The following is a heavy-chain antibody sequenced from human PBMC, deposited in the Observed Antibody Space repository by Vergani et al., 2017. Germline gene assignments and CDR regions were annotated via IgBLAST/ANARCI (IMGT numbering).Heavy chain of an antibody. V-gene: IGHV4-30-4*08. Sequence: QVQLQESGPGLVKPSQTLSLTCTVSGGSISSGDYYWSWLRPPPGKGLEWIGYIYYSGSTYYNPSLKSRVTISVDTSKNQFSLKVSSVTAADTAVYYCARYCSSTGCQTGLDYWGQGTLVTVSS. CDR3: ARYCSSTGCQTGLDY. CDR2: IYYSGST. CDR1: GGSISSGDYY. J-gene: IGHJ4*02. D-gene: IGHD2-2*01.